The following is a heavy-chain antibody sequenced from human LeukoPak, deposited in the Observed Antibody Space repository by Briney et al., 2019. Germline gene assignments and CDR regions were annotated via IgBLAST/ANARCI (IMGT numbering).Heavy chain of an antibody. CDR2: MNPDSGNT. V-gene: IGHV1-8*01. Sequence: APVKVSCKASGYTLTSYDINWVRQATGQGLEWMGWMNPDSGNTGYAQKFQGRVTMTRNTSISTAYMELSSLRSGDTAVYYCARGKQGYSGYDEYYYYMDVWGKGTTVTVSS. CDR1: GYTLTSYD. D-gene: IGHD5-12*01. CDR3: ARGKQGYSGYDEYYYYMDV. J-gene: IGHJ6*03.